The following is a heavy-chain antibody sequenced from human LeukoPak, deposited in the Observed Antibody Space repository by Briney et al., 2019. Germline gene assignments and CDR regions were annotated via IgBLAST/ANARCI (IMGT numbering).Heavy chain of an antibody. D-gene: IGHD3-3*01. Sequence: SETLSLTCTVSGGSISSYYWSWIRQPAGKGLEWIGRIYTSGSTNYNPSLKSRVTMSVDTSKNQFSLKLSSVTAADTAVYYCARGQIIMESGDWFDPWGQGTLVTVSS. CDR3: ARGQIIMESGDWFDP. CDR2: IYTSGST. J-gene: IGHJ5*02. V-gene: IGHV4-4*07. CDR1: GGSISSYY.